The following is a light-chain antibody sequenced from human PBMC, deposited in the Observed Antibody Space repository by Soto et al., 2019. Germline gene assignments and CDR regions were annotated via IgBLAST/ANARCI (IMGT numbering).Light chain of an antibody. Sequence: EIVMTQSPATLSVSPGERVTLSCRASQSVSNNLAWYQQKPGQAPRPLIYSASTRATGIPARFSGSGSGTEFTLTISSLQSEDFAVYYCQQYNNWPRTFGQGTKVEIK. J-gene: IGKJ1*01. CDR2: SAS. V-gene: IGKV3-15*01. CDR1: QSVSNN. CDR3: QQYNNWPRT.